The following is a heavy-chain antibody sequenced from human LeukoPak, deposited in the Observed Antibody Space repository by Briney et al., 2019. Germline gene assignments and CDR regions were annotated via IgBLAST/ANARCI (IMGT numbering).Heavy chain of an antibody. CDR2: LIPIFGTP. J-gene: IGHJ3*02. CDR1: GGTFRKYA. V-gene: IGHV1-69*05. D-gene: IGHD3-22*01. CDR3: ALVDPNFHDSSGYFEAFDI. Sequence: GASVKVSCKASGGTFRKYAIAWVRQAPGPGLEWMGGLIPIFGTPNYEQKFQRRVTITTDESATTGYMELISLRSEDTAVYYCALVDPNFHDSSGYFEAFDIWGQGKMVTVSS.